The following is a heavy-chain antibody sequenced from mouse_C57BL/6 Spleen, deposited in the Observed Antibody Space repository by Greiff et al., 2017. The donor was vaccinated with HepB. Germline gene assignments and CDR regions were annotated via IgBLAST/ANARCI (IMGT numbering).Heavy chain of an antibody. CDR1: GYTFTSYW. V-gene: IGHV1-50*01. CDR2: IDPSDSYT. CDR3: AILGEPIYDGYYGFFWFAY. D-gene: IGHD2-3*01. Sequence: QVQLQQPGAELVKPGASVKLSCKASGYTFTSYWMQWVKQRPGQGLEWIGEIDPSDSYTNYNQKFKGKATLTVDTSSSTAYMQLSSLTSEDSAVYYCAILGEPIYDGYYGFFWFAYWGQGTLVTVSA. J-gene: IGHJ3*01.